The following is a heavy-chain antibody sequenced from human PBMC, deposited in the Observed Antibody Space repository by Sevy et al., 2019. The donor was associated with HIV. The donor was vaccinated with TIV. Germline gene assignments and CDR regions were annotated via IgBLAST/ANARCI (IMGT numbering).Heavy chain of an antibody. D-gene: IGHD5-18*01. CDR2: INHSGST. CDR3: AIGGYSYGYGKNNWFDP. CDR1: GGSFSGYY. J-gene: IGHJ5*02. V-gene: IGHV4-34*01. Sequence: SETLSLTCAVYGGSFSGYYWSWIRQPTGKGLEWIGEINHSGSTNYNPSLKSRVTISVDTSKNQFSLKLSSVTAADTAVYYCAIGGYSYGYGKNNWFDPWGQGTLVTVSS.